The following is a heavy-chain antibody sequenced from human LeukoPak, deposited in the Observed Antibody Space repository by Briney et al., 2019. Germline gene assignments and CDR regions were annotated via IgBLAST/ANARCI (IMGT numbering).Heavy chain of an antibody. J-gene: IGHJ6*02. CDR1: GFTFSSYW. CDR3: ARGGYSYGKYGMDV. CDR2: INSDGSST. D-gene: IGHD5-18*01. Sequence: GGSLRLSCAPSGFTFSSYWMHWVRQAPGKGLVWVSRINSDGSSTSYADSVKGRFTISRDNAKNTLYLQMNSLRAEDAAVYYCARGGYSYGKYGMDVWGQGTTVTVSS. V-gene: IGHV3-74*01.